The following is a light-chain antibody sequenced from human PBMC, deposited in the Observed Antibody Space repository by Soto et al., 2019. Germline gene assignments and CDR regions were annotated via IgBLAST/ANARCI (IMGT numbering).Light chain of an antibody. V-gene: IGLV7-46*01. J-gene: IGLJ2*01. CDR1: TGAVTSGHY. Sequence: QAVVTQEPSLTVSPGGTVTLTCGSSTGAVTSGHYPYWFQQKPGQAPRTLIYDTSNKHSWTPARFSGSLLGGKAALTLSGAQPEDEAEYYCLLSYSAVVFGGGTQLTVL. CDR3: LLSYSAVV. CDR2: DTS.